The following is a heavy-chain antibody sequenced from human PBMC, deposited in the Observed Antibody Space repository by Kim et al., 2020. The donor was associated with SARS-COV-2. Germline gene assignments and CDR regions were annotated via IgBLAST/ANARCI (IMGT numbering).Heavy chain of an antibody. CDR3: AKDQRIYYDSSGP. V-gene: IGHV3-23*01. D-gene: IGHD3-22*01. J-gene: IGHJ5*02. Sequence: ADSGNGRFTISRDNSKSTLYLQMNSLRAEDTAVYYCAKDQRIYYDSSGPWGQGTLVTVSS.